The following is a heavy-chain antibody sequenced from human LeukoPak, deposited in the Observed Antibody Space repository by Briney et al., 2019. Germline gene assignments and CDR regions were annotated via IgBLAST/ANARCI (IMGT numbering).Heavy chain of an antibody. J-gene: IGHJ4*02. D-gene: IGHD3-9*01. Sequence: SETLSLTYAVYGGSFSGYYWSWIRQPPGKGLEWIGEINHSGSTNYNPSLKSRVTISGDTSKKQLSLKLSSVTAADTAVYYCARGPQTYYDILTGLSFWGQGTLVTVSS. V-gene: IGHV4-34*01. CDR3: ARGPQTYYDILTGLSF. CDR1: GGSFSGYY. CDR2: INHSGST.